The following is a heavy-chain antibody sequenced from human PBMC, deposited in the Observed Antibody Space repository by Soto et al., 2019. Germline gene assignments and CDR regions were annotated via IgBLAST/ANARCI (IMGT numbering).Heavy chain of an antibody. CDR1: GFTFSKYW. J-gene: IGHJ5*02. V-gene: IGHV3-7*01. D-gene: IGHD6-13*01. Sequence: EVQLVESGGGLVQPGGSLRLSCAASGFTFSKYWMSWVRQAPGKGLEWVANIKQDGSEKYYVDSVKGRFTISRDNAKNSLSLQMNSLRDEDTAVYYCARVPVIAAAGTAWFDPWGQGTLVIVSS. CDR3: ARVPVIAAAGTAWFDP. CDR2: IKQDGSEK.